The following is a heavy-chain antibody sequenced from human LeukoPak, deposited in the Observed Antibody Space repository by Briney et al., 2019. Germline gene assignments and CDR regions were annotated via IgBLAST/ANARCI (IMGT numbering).Heavy chain of an antibody. D-gene: IGHD1-26*01. CDR1: GYTFTGYY. CDR2: INPNSGGT. CDR3: ARASRGSGSYFDAFDI. J-gene: IGHJ3*02. V-gene: IGHV1-2*04. Sequence: ASVKASCKASGYTFTGYYMHWVRQAPGQGLEWMGWINPNSGGTNYAQKFQGWVTMTRDTSISTAYMELSRLRSDDTAVYYCARASRGSGSYFDAFDIWGQGTMVTVSS.